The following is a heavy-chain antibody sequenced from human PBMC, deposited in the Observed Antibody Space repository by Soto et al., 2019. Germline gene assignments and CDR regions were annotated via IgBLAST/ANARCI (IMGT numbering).Heavy chain of an antibody. J-gene: IGHJ4*02. CDR3: ARDLGNYDSSGYFDY. CDR1: GFTFSDSY. CDR2: ISSSGSII. V-gene: IGHV3-11*01. D-gene: IGHD3-22*01. Sequence: QVQLVESGGGLVKPGGSLRLSCAASGFTFSDSYMSWIRQPPGKGLEWASYISSSGSIIYYADSVKGRFTISRDNAKNSLYLQMNSLRAEDTAVYYCARDLGNYDSSGYFDYWGQGTLVTVSS.